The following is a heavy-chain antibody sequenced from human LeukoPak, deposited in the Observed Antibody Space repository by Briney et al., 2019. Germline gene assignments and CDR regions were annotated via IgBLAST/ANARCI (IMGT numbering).Heavy chain of an antibody. V-gene: IGHV4-34*01. CDR1: GGSFSGYY. Sequence: SETLSLTCAVYGGSFSGYYWTWIRQPPGKGLEWIGEINHSGSTNSNPSLKSRVTISIDTSKNQFPLKLSSVTAADTAVYYCARGGYCSSTSCYNLFDPWGQGILVTVSS. CDR3: ARGGYCSSTSCYNLFDP. CDR2: INHSGST. D-gene: IGHD2-2*02. J-gene: IGHJ5*02.